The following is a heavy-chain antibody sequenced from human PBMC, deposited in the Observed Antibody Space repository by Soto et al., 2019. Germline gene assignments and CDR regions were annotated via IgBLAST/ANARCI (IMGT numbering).Heavy chain of an antibody. V-gene: IGHV3-33*01. D-gene: IGHD2-15*01. Sequence: QVQLVESGGGVVQPGRSLRLSCAASGFTFSSYGMHWVRQAPGKGLEWVAVIWYDGSNKYYADSVKGRFTISRDNSKNTLYLQMNSLRAEDTAVYYCARDVVVAASTKHYCYYGMDVWGQGTTVTVSS. CDR2: IWYDGSNK. CDR1: GFTFSSYG. J-gene: IGHJ6*02. CDR3: ARDVVVAASTKHYCYYGMDV.